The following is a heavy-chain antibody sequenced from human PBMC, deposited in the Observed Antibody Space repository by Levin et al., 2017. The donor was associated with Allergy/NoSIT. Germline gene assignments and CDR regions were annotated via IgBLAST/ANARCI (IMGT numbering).Heavy chain of an antibody. CDR2: INSDGSTI. CDR1: GFTFSSYT. V-gene: IGHV3-74*01. J-gene: IGHJ4*02. Sequence: QAGGSLRLSCAASGFTFSSYTMHWVRQAPGKGLVWVARINSDGSTISYADSVKGRFTISRDNAKNTLFLQLNSLRAEDTAVYYCARFTSGYLLSYFDYWCQGNLVTVSS. D-gene: IGHD3-22*01. CDR3: ARFTSGYLLSYFDY.